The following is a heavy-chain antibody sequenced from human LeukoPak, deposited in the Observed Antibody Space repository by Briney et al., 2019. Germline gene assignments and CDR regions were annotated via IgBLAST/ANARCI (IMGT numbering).Heavy chain of an antibody. D-gene: IGHD4-11*01. CDR3: ARDNYNAFDI. CDR2: IYYSGST. J-gene: IGHJ3*02. Sequence: EWIGYIYYSGSTYYNPSLKSRVTISVDTSKNQFSLKLSSVTAADTAVYYCARDNYNAFDIWGQGTMVTVSS. V-gene: IGHV4-30-4*01.